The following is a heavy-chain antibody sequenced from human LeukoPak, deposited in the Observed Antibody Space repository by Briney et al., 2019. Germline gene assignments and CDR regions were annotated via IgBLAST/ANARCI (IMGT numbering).Heavy chain of an antibody. D-gene: IGHD3-9*01. J-gene: IGHJ4*02. V-gene: IGHV4-39*07. CDR2: SYYDGST. CDR3: ARSPPRYFDWSAPQAGGVELYY. Sequence: SETLSLTCTVSGGSITSDFYYWGWIRQPPGKGLEWIGSSYYDGSTHYNPSLNSRVTISVDTSKNQFSLKLSSVTAADTAVYYCARSPPRYFDWSAPQAGGVELYYWGQGTPVTVSS. CDR1: GGSITSDFYY.